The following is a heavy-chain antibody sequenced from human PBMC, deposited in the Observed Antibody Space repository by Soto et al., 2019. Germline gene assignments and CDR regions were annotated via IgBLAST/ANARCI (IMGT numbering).Heavy chain of an antibody. Sequence: PVGSLRLSSASSVFTFSSYAMSCVRHAPGKWLEWVSAISGSGGSTYYADSVKGRFTISRDNSKNTLYLQMNSLRAEDTAVYYCALRIAAAGTGEYYYYGMDFWGQGTTVNVSS. CDR3: ALRIAAAGTGEYYYYGMDF. V-gene: IGHV3-23*01. CDR1: VFTFSSYA. CDR2: ISGSGGST. J-gene: IGHJ6*01. D-gene: IGHD6-13*01.